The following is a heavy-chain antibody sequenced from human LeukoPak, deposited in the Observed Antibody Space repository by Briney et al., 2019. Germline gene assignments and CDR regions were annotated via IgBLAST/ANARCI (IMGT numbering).Heavy chain of an antibody. Sequence: GRSLRLSCAASGFTFSSYGMHWVRQAPGKGLEWVAVISYDGSNKYYADSVRGRFTISRDNSKNTLYLQMNSLRTEDTALYYCARKDGFVRDQFFYMDVWGKGTTVTVSS. CDR3: ARKDGFVRDQFFYMDV. V-gene: IGHV3-30*03. D-gene: IGHD3-10*01. CDR2: ISYDGSNK. CDR1: GFTFSSYG. J-gene: IGHJ6*03.